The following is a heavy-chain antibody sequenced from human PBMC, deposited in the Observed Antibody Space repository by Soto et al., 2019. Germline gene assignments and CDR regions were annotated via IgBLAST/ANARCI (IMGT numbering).Heavy chain of an antibody. D-gene: IGHD6-13*01. J-gene: IGHJ4*02. Sequence: KPSETLSLTCTVSGGSISSSYWSWIRQPPGKGLEWIAYIYYSGSTNYNPSLKSRVAISVDTSKNQFSLKLSSVTAADTAVYYCARLQMYSSSWYWEENVSFDYWGQGTLVTVSS. CDR1: GGSISSSY. V-gene: IGHV4-59*08. CDR3: ARLQMYSSSWYWEENVSFDY. CDR2: IYYSGST.